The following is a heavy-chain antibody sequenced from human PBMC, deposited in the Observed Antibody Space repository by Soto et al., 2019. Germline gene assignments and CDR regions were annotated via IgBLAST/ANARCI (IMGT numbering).Heavy chain of an antibody. CDR3: AKVMTWGGNSPGYQPLDS. Sequence: GGSLRLSCAASGFTFSSYAMSWVRQAPGKGLEWVSGISWNSGSVVYAGSVKGRFTISRDDAKRSLYLQMNSLRPEDTALYFCAKVMTWGGNSPGYQPLDSWGQGTLVTVSS. J-gene: IGHJ5*01. V-gene: IGHV3-9*01. D-gene: IGHD3-22*01. CDR1: GFTFSSYA. CDR2: ISWNSGSV.